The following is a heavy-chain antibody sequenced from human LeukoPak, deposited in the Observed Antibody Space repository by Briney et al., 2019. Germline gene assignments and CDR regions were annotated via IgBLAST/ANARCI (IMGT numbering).Heavy chain of an antibody. Sequence: SETLSLTCTVSGGSISSSSHYWGWIRQPPGTGLEWIGSISNSGSTYYNPSLKSRVTISVDTSNNQFSLKLSSVTAADTAVYYCATTTIRLGYWGQGTLVTVSS. CDR2: ISNSGST. J-gene: IGHJ4*02. CDR3: ATTTIRLGY. CDR1: GGSISSSSHY. V-gene: IGHV4-39*07. D-gene: IGHD1-26*01.